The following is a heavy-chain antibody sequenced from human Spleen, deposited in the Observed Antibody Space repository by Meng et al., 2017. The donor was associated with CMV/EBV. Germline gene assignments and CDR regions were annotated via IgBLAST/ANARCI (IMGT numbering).Heavy chain of an antibody. CDR2: ISSDGQST. V-gene: IGHV3-30*04. D-gene: IGHD3-10*01. CDR3: ARDMAGSVERGQYYGIDA. CDR1: RFTFSSYA. J-gene: IGHJ6*02. Sequence: GKSLKISCAASRFTFSSYAMHWVRQAPGKGLEGVAVISSDGQSTHYVDSVRGRFTISRDNSNSMLYLQMSSLRTEDTALYFCARDMAGSVERGQYYGIDAWGQGTTVTVSS.